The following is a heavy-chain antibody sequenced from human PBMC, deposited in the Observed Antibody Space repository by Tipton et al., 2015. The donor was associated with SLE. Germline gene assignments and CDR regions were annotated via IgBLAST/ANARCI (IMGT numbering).Heavy chain of an antibody. CDR2: IYTSGGT. CDR1: GGSISNYY. J-gene: IGHJ3*02. Sequence: TLSLTCTVSGGSISNYYWGWVRQPAGKGMGWIGRIYTSGGTKYNPSLKSQVTMSVDWSKKQFSLKLSSVSAADTAVYYCAREAENDSSGGIDAFDIWGQGTMVTVSS. D-gene: IGHD3-22*01. CDR3: AREAENDSSGGIDAFDI. V-gene: IGHV4-4*07.